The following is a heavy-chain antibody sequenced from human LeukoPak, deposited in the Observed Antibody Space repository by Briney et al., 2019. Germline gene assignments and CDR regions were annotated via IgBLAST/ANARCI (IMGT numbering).Heavy chain of an antibody. CDR2: INSDGSST. J-gene: IGHJ4*02. Sequence: GGSLRLSCAASGFTFSSYWMHWVRQAPGNGLVWVSRINSDGSSTSYADSVKGRFTISRDNAKNTLYLQMNSLRAEDTAVYYCARDKGGSSWFDYWGQGTLVTVSS. CDR1: GFTFSSYW. D-gene: IGHD6-13*01. V-gene: IGHV3-74*01. CDR3: ARDKGGSSWFDY.